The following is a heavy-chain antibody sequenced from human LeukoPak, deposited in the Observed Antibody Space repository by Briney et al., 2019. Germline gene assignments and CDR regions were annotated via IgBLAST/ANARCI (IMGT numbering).Heavy chain of an antibody. V-gene: IGHV1-69*04. D-gene: IGHD4-17*01. CDR3: ASMTTVTTRSNYYYYYGMDV. CDR2: IIPILGIA. Sequence: SVKVSCKASGYTFTSYGISWVRQAPGQGLEWMGRIIPILGIANYAQKFQGRVTITADKSTSTAYMELSSLRSEDTAVYYCASMTTVTTRSNYYYYYGMDVWGQGTTVTVSS. J-gene: IGHJ6*02. CDR1: GYTFTSYG.